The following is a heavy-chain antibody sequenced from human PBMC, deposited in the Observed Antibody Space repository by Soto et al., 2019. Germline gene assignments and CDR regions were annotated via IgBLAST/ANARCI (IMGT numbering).Heavy chain of an antibody. J-gene: IGHJ2*01. D-gene: IGHD6-13*01. Sequence: QVQLVQSGAEVKKPGSSVKVSCKTSGGTFSRYAINWVRQAPGQGLEWMGGIITIFGTPNYAQKFQGRVTITADESTRTAYMELSSLRSEDTAVYYCAKRKGSSVRVPWYFDLWGRGTLVTVSS. CDR3: AKRKGSSVRVPWYFDL. CDR2: IITIFGTP. CDR1: GGTFSRYA. V-gene: IGHV1-69*01.